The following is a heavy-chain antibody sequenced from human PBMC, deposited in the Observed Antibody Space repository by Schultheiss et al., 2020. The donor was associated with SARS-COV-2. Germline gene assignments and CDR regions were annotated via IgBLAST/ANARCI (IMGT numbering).Heavy chain of an antibody. D-gene: IGHD3-3*01. CDR2: INHSGST. CDR3: AREAFGVVMSIYFDY. V-gene: IGHV4-34*01. Sequence: SETLSLTCAVYGGSFSGYYWSWIRQPPGKGLEWIGEINHSGSTNYNPSLKSRVTISVDTSKNQFSLKLSAVTAADTAVYYCAREAFGVVMSIYFDYWGQGTLVTVSS. J-gene: IGHJ4*02. CDR1: GGSFSGYY.